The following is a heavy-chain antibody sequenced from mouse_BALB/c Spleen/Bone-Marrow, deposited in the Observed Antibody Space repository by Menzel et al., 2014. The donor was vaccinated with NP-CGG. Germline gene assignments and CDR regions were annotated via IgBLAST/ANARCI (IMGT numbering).Heavy chain of an antibody. V-gene: IGHV6-6*02. CDR3: TRRGRGYAMGY. Sequence: LQQSGGGLVQPGGSMKLSCVASGFTFSNYWMNWVRQSPEKGLEWVAEIRLKSNNYATHYAESVKGRFTISRDDSKSRVYLQMNNLRAEDTGIYYCTRRGRGYAMGYWGQGTSVTVSS. CDR1: GFTFSNYW. CDR2: IRLKSNNYAT. J-gene: IGHJ4*01.